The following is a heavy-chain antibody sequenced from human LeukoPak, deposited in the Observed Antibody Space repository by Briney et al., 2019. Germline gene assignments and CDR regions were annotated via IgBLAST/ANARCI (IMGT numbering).Heavy chain of an antibody. J-gene: IGHJ6*03. V-gene: IGHV3-30*02. CDR1: GFTFSIYG. CDR2: IRYDGSNK. D-gene: IGHD2-2*01. Sequence: GGSLRLSCTTSGFTFSIYGMHWVRQAPGKGLEWVAFIRYDGSNKYYADSVKGRFTISRDNSKNTLYLQMNSLRAEDTAVYYCAKDAVVVSAALYYYYYYMDVWGKGTTVTISS. CDR3: AKDAVVVSAALYYYYYYMDV.